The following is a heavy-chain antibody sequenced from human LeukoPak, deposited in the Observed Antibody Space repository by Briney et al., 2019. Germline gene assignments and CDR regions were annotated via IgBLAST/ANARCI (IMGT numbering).Heavy chain of an antibody. Sequence: GGSLRLSCAASGFTFSRYTINWVRQAPGKGLEWVSSISSNGAYIYYADSMEGRFTISRDKAKNSLSLQMDSLRAEDTAIYYCAREGGRGSSNLDSFDYWGQGMLVTVSS. J-gene: IGHJ4*02. D-gene: IGHD2-15*01. CDR2: ISSNGAYI. V-gene: IGHV3-21*01. CDR1: GFTFSRYT. CDR3: AREGGRGSSNLDSFDY.